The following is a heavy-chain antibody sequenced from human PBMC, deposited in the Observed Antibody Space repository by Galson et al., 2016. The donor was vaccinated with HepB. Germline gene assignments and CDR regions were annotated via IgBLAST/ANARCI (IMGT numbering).Heavy chain of an antibody. CDR1: GFTFTTYG. CDR3: AKELWLFRHPGVGYLDY. Sequence: SLRLSCAASGFTFTTYGMHWVRRAPGKGLESEAIISFDGTNKYYADSVKGRFTISRDNSKNTLYLQMNSLRAEDTAVYYCAKELWLFRHPGVGYLDYWGQGTLVTVSS. V-gene: IGHV3-30*18. J-gene: IGHJ4*02. CDR2: ISFDGTNK. D-gene: IGHD2-21*01.